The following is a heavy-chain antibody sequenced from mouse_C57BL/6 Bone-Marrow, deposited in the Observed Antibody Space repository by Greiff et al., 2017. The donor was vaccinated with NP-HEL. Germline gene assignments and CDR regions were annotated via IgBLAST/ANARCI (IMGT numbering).Heavy chain of an antibody. D-gene: IGHD3-1*01. CDR1: GFTFSDYG. V-gene: IGHV5-15*01. J-gene: IGHJ1*03. Sequence: EVKLVESGGGLVQPGGSLKLSCAASGFTFSDYGMAWVRQAPRKGPEWVAFISNLAYSIYYADTVTGRFTISRENAKNTLYLEMSSRRSEDAAMYYCAVSFSGSFDVWGTGTTVTVSS. CDR3: AVSFSGSFDV. CDR2: ISNLAYSI.